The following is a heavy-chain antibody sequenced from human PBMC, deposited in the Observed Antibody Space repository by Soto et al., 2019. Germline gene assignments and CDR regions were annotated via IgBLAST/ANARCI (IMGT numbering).Heavy chain of an antibody. Sequence: SETLSLTCAFYGWSFSGYYWSLIRQPPGKGLEWIGEINHSGSTNYNPSLKSRVTISVDTSKNQFSLKLSSVTAADTAVYYCAETGSDYGGNSGAFDIWGQGTMVTVSS. D-gene: IGHD4-17*01. CDR2: INHSGST. J-gene: IGHJ3*02. CDR3: AETGSDYGGNSGAFDI. V-gene: IGHV4-34*01. CDR1: GWSFSGYY.